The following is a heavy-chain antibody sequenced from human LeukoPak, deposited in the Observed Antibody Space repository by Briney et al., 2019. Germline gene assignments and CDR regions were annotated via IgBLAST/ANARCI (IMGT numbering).Heavy chain of an antibody. Sequence: ASVKVSCKASGGTFSSCAISWVRQAPGQGLEWMGGIIRIFGTANYAQKFQGRVTITADESTSTAYMELSSLRSEDTAVYYCARVSTDIVVVPAARNYYYYGMDVWGKGTTVTVSS. CDR2: IIRIFGTA. CDR3: ARVSTDIVVVPAARNYYYYGMDV. V-gene: IGHV1-69*13. CDR1: GGTFSSCA. J-gene: IGHJ6*04. D-gene: IGHD2-2*01.